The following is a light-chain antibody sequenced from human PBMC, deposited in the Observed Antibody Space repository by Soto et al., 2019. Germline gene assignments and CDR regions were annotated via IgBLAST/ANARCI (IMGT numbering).Light chain of an antibody. CDR1: NSYNL. J-gene: IGLJ2*01. V-gene: IGLV2-23*01. CDR2: EDV. CDR3: CSYVDTVTVI. Sequence: QSVLTQPASVSGAPGQSITISCTGTNSYNLVSWFQQNPGKAPKLMIYEDVKRPSGVSDRFSGSKSGNTASLAISGLQPGDEASYYCCSYVDTVTVIFGGGTKLTVL.